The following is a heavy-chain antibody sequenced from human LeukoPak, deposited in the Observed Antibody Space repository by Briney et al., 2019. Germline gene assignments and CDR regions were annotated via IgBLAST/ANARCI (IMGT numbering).Heavy chain of an antibody. D-gene: IGHD3-3*01. CDR2: IYHSGST. CDR1: GGSISSGGYY. CDR3: ARGYYDFWSGLGGHFDY. J-gene: IGHJ4*02. Sequence: SETLSLTCTVSGGSISSGGYYWSWIRQPPGKGLEWIGYIYHSGSTYYNPSLKSRVTISVDRSKNQFSLKLSSVTAADTAVYYCARGYYDFWSGLGGHFDYWGQGTLVTVSS. V-gene: IGHV4-30-2*01.